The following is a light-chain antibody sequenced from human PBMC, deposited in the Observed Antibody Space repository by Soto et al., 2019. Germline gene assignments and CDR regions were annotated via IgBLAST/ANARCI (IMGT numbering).Light chain of an antibody. Sequence: AIQMTQSPSSLSASVGDRVTITCRASLGIGNDLAWYQQKPGKAPKLLIYAASTLHSGVPSRFSGNGSGTDFTLTISSLQPGDLASYYCLQDFHFPLSFGGGTKVEIK. CDR1: LGIGND. V-gene: IGKV1-6*02. J-gene: IGKJ4*01. CDR2: AAS. CDR3: LQDFHFPLS.